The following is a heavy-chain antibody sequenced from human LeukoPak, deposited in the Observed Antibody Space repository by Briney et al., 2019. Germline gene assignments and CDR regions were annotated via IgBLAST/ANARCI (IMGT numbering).Heavy chain of an antibody. Sequence: GGSLRLSCAASGFTFSSYDMSWVRQAPGKGLEWVSAVSGNGGSTNYADSVKGRFTISRDNSKNTLYLQMNSLRAEDTAVYYCASAHCSSTSCYTPTRIDYWGQGTLVTVSS. V-gene: IGHV3-23*01. CDR2: VSGNGGST. J-gene: IGHJ4*02. CDR3: ASAHCSSTSCYTPTRIDY. D-gene: IGHD2-2*02. CDR1: GFTFSSYD.